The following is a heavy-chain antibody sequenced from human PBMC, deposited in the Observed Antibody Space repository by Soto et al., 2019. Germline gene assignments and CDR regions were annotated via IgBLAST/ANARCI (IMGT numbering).Heavy chain of an antibody. J-gene: IGHJ5*02. Sequence: QVQLVQSGAEEKKPGASVKVSCKASGYTFTGYYMHWVQQAPGQGLEWMGWINPNSGGTNYAQKFQGRVTMTRDTSISTAYMALSRLRSDDTAVYYCASDALWAARPTLGGWFDPWGQGTLVTVSS. CDR3: ASDALWAARPTLGGWFDP. V-gene: IGHV1-2*02. CDR2: INPNSGGT. CDR1: GYTFTGYY. D-gene: IGHD6-6*01.